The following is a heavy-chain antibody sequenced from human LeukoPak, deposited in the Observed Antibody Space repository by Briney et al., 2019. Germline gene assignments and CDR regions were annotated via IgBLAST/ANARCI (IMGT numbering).Heavy chain of an antibody. CDR2: ISSSSSYI. CDR3: ARDRADNYYDSSGYPRFDY. J-gene: IGHJ4*02. V-gene: IGHV3-21*01. CDR1: GFTFSSYS. D-gene: IGHD3-22*01. Sequence: PGGSLRLSCAASGFTFSSYSMNWVRQAPGRGLEWVSSISSSSSYIYYADSVKGRFTISRDNAKNSLYLQMNSLRAEDTAVYYCARDRADNYYDSSGYPRFDYWGQGTLVTVSS.